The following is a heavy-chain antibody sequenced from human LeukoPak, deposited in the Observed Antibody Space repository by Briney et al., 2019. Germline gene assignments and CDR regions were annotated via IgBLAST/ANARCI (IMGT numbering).Heavy chain of an antibody. Sequence: ASVKVSCKASGYTFTSYGISWVRQAPGQGLEWMGWISAYNGNTNYAQKLQGRVTMTTDTSTSTAYMELRSLRSDDTAAYYCARDTMVRGVIIPHFDYWGQGTLVTVSS. V-gene: IGHV1-18*01. J-gene: IGHJ4*02. CDR1: GYTFTSYG. D-gene: IGHD3-10*01. CDR3: ARDTMVRGVIIPHFDY. CDR2: ISAYNGNT.